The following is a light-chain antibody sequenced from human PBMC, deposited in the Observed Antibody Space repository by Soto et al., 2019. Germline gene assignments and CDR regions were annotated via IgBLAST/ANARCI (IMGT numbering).Light chain of an antibody. CDR2: AAS. J-gene: IGKJ1*01. V-gene: IGKV1-9*01. CDR1: QVISTS. CDR3: QRYNSYSEA. Sequence: LQLTHSPSFLSPALGGCVTITCRASQVISTSLAWYQVKPGKAPKLLIYAASTLESGVPSRFSATVSGTEFSLTITSLQPEDFATYYCQRYNSYSEAFGQGTKVDIK.